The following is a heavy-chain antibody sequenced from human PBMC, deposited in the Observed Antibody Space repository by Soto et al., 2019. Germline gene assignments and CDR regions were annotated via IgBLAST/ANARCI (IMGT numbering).Heavy chain of an antibody. CDR3: AGDGETRYYDYVWGSYRPRGYGMDV. V-gene: IGHV3-7*01. J-gene: IGHJ6*02. CDR1: GFTFSDYW. CDR2: IKQDGNEK. Sequence: GGSLRLSCAVSGFTFSDYWMSWVRQAPGKGLEWVANIKQDGNEKYYVDSVKGRFTISRDNAKNSLYLQMNSLRAEDTAVYYCAGDGETRYYDYVWGSYRPRGYGMDVWGQGTTVIVSS. D-gene: IGHD3-16*02.